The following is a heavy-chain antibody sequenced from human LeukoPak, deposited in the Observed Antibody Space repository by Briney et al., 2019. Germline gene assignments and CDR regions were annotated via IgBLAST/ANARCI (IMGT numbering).Heavy chain of an antibody. V-gene: IGHV3-66*01. Sequence: GGSLRLSCAASGFTVTSNYMSCVRQAPGKGLEWVSVIYSGGSTDYADSVKGRFTISRDNSKNTLYLQMNSLRAEDTAVYYCARAIPFGGWFDPWGQGTLVTVSS. D-gene: IGHD3-16*01. J-gene: IGHJ5*02. CDR3: ARAIPFGGWFDP. CDR2: IYSGGST. CDR1: GFTVTSNY.